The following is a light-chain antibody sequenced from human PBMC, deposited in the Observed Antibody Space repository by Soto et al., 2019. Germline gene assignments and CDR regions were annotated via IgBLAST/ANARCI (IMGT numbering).Light chain of an antibody. CDR3: QQTYSNPRT. J-gene: IGKJ1*01. Sequence: DIPMTQSPSSLSASVGDRVTITCRASQSIRTYLNWYQQKPGKAPKFLIYAASTLQSGVPSRFSGSGSGTDFTLTISSLQPEDFATYYCQQTYSNPRTFGRGTKVEIK. CDR1: QSIRTY. CDR2: AAS. V-gene: IGKV1-39*01.